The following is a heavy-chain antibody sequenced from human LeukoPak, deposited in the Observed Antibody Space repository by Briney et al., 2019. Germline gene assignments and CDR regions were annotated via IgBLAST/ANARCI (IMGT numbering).Heavy chain of an antibody. V-gene: IGHV1-69*13. CDR3: AREGRVGTDGF. J-gene: IGHJ1*01. D-gene: IGHD5-24*01. Sequence: ASVKVSCKASGGSFSSYGISWVRQAPGQGLEWMGGRIPILGTTNLAQKFQGRLTITADESTSTAYMELNGLRVDDTAVYYCAREGRVGTDGFWGQGTLVTVSS. CDR1: GGSFSSYG. CDR2: RIPILGTT.